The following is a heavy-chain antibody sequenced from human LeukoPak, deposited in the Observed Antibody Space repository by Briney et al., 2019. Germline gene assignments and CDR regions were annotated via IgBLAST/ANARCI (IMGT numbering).Heavy chain of an antibody. CDR3: ARYGFSTVWQGGWHAFDI. J-gene: IGHJ3*02. V-gene: IGHV1-2*02. Sequence: ASVKVSCKASGYTFTGYYMHWVRQAPGQGLEWMGWINPNSGGTNYAQKFQGRLTMTRDMSTSTVYMGLSSLTSEDTAVFYCARYGFSTVWQGGWHAFDIWGQGTVVTVSS. CDR2: INPNSGGT. D-gene: IGHD6-13*01. CDR1: GYTFTGYY.